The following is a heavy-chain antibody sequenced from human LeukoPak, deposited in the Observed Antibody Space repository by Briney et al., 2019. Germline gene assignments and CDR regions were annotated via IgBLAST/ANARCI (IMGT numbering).Heavy chain of an antibody. J-gene: IGHJ3*02. CDR2: IRSSTSYM. Sequence: GGSLRLSCAASGFTFSSYSMNWVRQAPGKGLEWVSSIRSSTSYMYYADSVKGRFTISRDNSKNTLYLQMNSLRAEDTAVYYCAKDGLRFLEWLLSDDAFDIWGQGTMVTVSS. V-gene: IGHV3-21*04. D-gene: IGHD3-3*01. CDR3: AKDGLRFLEWLLSDDAFDI. CDR1: GFTFSSYS.